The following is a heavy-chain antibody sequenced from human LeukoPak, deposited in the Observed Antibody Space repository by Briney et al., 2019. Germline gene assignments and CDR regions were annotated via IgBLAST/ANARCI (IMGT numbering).Heavy chain of an antibody. CDR2: TKQDGSEK. J-gene: IGHJ4*02. Sequence: GGSLRLSCAASGFTFSSYAMSWVRQAPGKGLGWVANTKQDGSEKYYMDSVKGRFTISRDNAKNSLYLQMNSLRAEDTAVYYCAREGTSILWWCLDYWGQGTLVTVSS. D-gene: IGHD2-21*01. CDR1: GFTFSSYA. V-gene: IGHV3-7*01. CDR3: AREGTSILWWCLDY.